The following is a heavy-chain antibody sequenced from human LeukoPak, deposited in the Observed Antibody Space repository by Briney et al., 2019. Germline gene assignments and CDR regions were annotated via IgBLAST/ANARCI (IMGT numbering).Heavy chain of an antibody. Sequence: PSETLCLTCAVYGGSFSGYYWSWIRQPLGKGLEWIGGISHSGSTNCNPSLKSRVTISVDTSKNQFSLRLNSVTAADTAVYYCARGGYSYKDWGQGTLVTVSS. J-gene: IGHJ4*02. V-gene: IGHV4-34*01. D-gene: IGHD5-24*01. CDR2: ISHSGST. CDR1: GGSFSGYY. CDR3: ARGGYSYKD.